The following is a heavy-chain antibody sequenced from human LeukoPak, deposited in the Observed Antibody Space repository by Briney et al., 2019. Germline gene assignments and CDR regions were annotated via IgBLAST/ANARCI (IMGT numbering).Heavy chain of an antibody. V-gene: IGHV3-21*01. CDR3: AGAAVGTGDYFDY. Sequence: PGGSLRLSCAASGFTFSSYSMNWVRQAPGKGLEWVSSISSSSGYIYYADSLKGRFTISRDNAKNSLYLQMNSLRAEDTAVYYCAGAAVGTGDYFDYWGQGTLVTVSS. CDR1: GFTFSSYS. J-gene: IGHJ4*02. D-gene: IGHD6-13*01. CDR2: ISSSSGYI.